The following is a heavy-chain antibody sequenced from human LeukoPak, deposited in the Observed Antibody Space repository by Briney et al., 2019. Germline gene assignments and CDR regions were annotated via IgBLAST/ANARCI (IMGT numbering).Heavy chain of an antibody. V-gene: IGHV3-30-3*01. CDR2: ISSDGSKK. CDR3: ARDWSGSPSCFDY. D-gene: IGHD3-10*01. J-gene: IGHJ4*02. CDR1: GFTFSNYA. Sequence: GGSLRLSCAASGFTFSNYAMHWVRQAPGKGLEWVGVISSDGSKKYYADAVKGRFTLSRDNSKNTLYLQMDSLRGDDASVYYCARDWSGSPSCFDYWGQGALVTVSS.